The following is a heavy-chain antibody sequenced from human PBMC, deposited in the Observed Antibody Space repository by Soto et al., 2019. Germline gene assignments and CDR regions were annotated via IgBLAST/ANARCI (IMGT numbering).Heavy chain of an antibody. CDR2: LTGSSSNI. CDR3: ANGRATYGLLTHDY. V-gene: IGHV3-23*01. D-gene: IGHD3-10*01. CDR1: GFSFRNYA. Sequence: EVQLLESGGGLVQPGGSLRLSCAASGFSFRNYAMSWVRQAPGKGLGWISTLTGSSSNIYYADSVKGRFAISRDNSSNTLYLQMHSLTAEDTAVYYCANGRATYGLLTHDYWGQGTLVTVSS. J-gene: IGHJ4*02.